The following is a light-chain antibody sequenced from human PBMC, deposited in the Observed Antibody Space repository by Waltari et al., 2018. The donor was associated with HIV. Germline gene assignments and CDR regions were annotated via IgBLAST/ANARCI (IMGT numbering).Light chain of an antibody. CDR2: SNN. Sequence: QSVLTQPPSASGPPGQRVSISCSGSISTIAGKPVDWYQQFPGTAPKLLIYSNNQRPSGVPDRFSGSNSGTSASLGISGLQSDDEADYYCASWDDSLNGWVFGGGTKLAVL. CDR1: ISTIAGKP. CDR3: ASWDDSLNGWV. J-gene: IGLJ3*02. V-gene: IGLV1-44*01.